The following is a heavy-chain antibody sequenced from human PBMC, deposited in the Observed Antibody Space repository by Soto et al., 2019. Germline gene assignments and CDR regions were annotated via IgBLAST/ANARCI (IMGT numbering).Heavy chain of an antibody. J-gene: IGHJ6*02. Sequence: EASVKVSCKASGYTFTSYYMHWVRQAPGQGLEWMGIINPSGGSTSYAQKFQGRVTMTRDTSTSTVYVELSSLRSEDTAVYYCARASGYSSSWYPLNPYYYYYGMDVWGQGTTVTVSS. V-gene: IGHV1-46*01. CDR1: GYTFTSYY. D-gene: IGHD6-13*01. CDR2: INPSGGST. CDR3: ARASGYSSSWYPLNPYYYYYGMDV.